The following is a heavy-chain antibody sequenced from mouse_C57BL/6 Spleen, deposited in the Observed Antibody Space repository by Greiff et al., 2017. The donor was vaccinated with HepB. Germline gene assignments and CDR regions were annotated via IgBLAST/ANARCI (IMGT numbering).Heavy chain of an antibody. J-gene: IGHJ2*01. CDR2: ISYDGSN. V-gene: IGHV3-6*01. CDR1: GYSITSGYY. Sequence: ESGPGLVKPSQSLSLTCSVTGYSITSGYYWNWIRQFPGNKLEWMGYISYDGSNNYNPSLKNRISITRDTSKNQFFLKLNSVTTEDTATYYCASGLTTVVAADYWGQGTTLTVSS. D-gene: IGHD1-1*01. CDR3: ASGLTTVVAADY.